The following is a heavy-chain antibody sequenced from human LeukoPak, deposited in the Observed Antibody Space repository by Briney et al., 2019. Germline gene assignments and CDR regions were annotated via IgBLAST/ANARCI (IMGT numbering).Heavy chain of an antibody. CDR1: GGSISSYY. CDR3: ARGPDSGSYFAWFDP. J-gene: IGHJ5*02. V-gene: IGHV4-34*01. D-gene: IGHD3-10*01. Sequence: PSETLSLTCTVSGGSISSYYWSWIRQPPGKGLEWIGEINHSGSTNYNPSFKSRVAISVDTSRNQLSLKLSSVTAADTAVYYCARGPDSGSYFAWFDPWGQGTLVTVSS. CDR2: INHSGST.